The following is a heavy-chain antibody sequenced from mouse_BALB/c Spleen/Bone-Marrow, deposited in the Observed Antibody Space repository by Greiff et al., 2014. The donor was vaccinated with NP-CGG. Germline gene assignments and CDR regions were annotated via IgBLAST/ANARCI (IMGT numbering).Heavy chain of an antibody. D-gene: IGHD4-1*01. CDR1: GHTFTTYW. V-gene: IGHV1-7*01. Sequence: QVQLKQSGPELAKPGASVQMSCKASGHTFTTYWVHWGKQRPGQGLEWIGYIDPRTGYTEYNQKFKDKATLTADKSSNTAYMQLRSLTSEDSAVYYCARYWDTYWGQGTQVTVSA. CDR3: ARYWDTY. J-gene: IGHJ3*01. CDR2: IDPRTGYT.